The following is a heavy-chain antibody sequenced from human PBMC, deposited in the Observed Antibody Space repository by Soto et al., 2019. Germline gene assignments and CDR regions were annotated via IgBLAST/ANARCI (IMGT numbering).Heavy chain of an antibody. CDR3: ARANEDSSGTVIGY. CDR1: GYTFTNYD. CDR2: ISAYNGNT. V-gene: IGHV1-18*01. J-gene: IGHJ4*02. Sequence: ASVKVSCKASGYTFTNYDINWVRQAPGQGLEWMGWISAYNGNTNYAPKLQGRVSMTTDTSTSTAYMELRSLRSDDTAVYYCARANEDSSGTVIGYWGQGTLVTVSS. D-gene: IGHD3-22*01.